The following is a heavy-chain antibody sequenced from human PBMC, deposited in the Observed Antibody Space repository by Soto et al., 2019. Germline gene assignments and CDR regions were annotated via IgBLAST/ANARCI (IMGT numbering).Heavy chain of an antibody. J-gene: IGHJ4*02. CDR2: ITQSGST. CDR3: ARGIAYNFWSGKYYFDY. CDR1: GGSFIGYY. D-gene: IGHD3-3*01. V-gene: IGHV4-34*01. Sequence: SETLSLTCAVRGGSFIGYYWSWIRQPPGKGLEWIGDITQSGSTNYNPSLKRRVTISLDTTKIQFSLRLSSVTAADTAVYYCARGIAYNFWSGKYYFDYWGQGNLVTVSS.